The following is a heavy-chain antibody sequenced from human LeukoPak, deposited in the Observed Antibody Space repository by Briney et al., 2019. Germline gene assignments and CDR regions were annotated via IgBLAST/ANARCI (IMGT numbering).Heavy chain of an antibody. CDR3: ARDRGGRTGSASGDFDF. Sequence: SETLSLTCAVSSYSISSGYYWDWIRQPPGKGLEWIGTIFYSGRAYYNPSLKSRVTMSVDTSKNHFSLKLTSVTAAATAVYFCARDRGGRTGSASGDFDFWGQGTLVTVSS. D-gene: IGHD1-1*01. CDR2: IFYSGRA. V-gene: IGHV4-38-2*02. CDR1: SYSISSGYY. J-gene: IGHJ4*02.